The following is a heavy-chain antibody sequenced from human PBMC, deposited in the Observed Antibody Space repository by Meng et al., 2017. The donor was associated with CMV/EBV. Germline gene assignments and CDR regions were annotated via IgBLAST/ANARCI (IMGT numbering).Heavy chain of an antibody. CDR1: GGTFSSYA. CDR3: ARATTPRGGTRSRYFDY. Sequence: SVKVSCKASGGTFSSYAISWVRQAPGQGLEWMGGIIPIFGTANYAQKLQGRVTITTDESTSTAYMKLSSLRSEDTAVYYRARATTPRGGTRSRYFDYWGQGTLVTVSS. D-gene: IGHD2-15*01. CDR2: IIPIFGTA. V-gene: IGHV1-69*05. J-gene: IGHJ4*02.